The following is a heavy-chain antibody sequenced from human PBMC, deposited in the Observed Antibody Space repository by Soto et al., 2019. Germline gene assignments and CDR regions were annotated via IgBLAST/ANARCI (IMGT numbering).Heavy chain of an antibody. J-gene: IGHJ4*02. Sequence: PGGSLRLSCEASGFAFTTYWMHWVRQAPGKGLVWVSGIKSDGTTTTYADSVKGRFTISRDNAKNTLYLQMSSLSAEDTAVYYCASLLASTYTPRPFDHWGQGTQVTVSS. D-gene: IGHD2-2*02. CDR1: GFAFTTYW. CDR2: IKSDGTTT. V-gene: IGHV3-74*01. CDR3: ASLLASTYTPRPFDH.